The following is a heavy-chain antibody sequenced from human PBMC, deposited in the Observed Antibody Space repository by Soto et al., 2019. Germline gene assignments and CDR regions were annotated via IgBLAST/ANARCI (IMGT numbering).Heavy chain of an antibody. CDR1: GYTFTSYG. CDR3: ARDLDSSGWTEYFQH. CDR2: ISAYNGNT. Sequence: ASVKVSCKASGYTFTSYGISWVRQAPGQGLEWMGWISAYNGNTNYAQKLQGRVTMTTDTSTSTAYMELRSLRSEDTAVYYCARDLDSSGWTEYFQHWGQGTLVTVSS. V-gene: IGHV1-18*01. J-gene: IGHJ1*01. D-gene: IGHD6-19*01.